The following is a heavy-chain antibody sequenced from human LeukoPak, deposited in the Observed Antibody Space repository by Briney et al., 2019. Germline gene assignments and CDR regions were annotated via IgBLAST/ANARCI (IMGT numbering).Heavy chain of an antibody. D-gene: IGHD2-21*01. CDR2: IYFTGRT. Sequence: SETLSLTCAVSGGSISNYYWSWIRQPAPKGLEWLGRIYFTGRTTYNPSLTSRVTMSLHTSNRQFSLQLHSVTAADTAVYYCVRDLHTFLAYWGQGTLVTVSS. J-gene: IGHJ4*02. V-gene: IGHV4-4*07. CDR1: GGSISNYY. CDR3: VRDLHTFLAY.